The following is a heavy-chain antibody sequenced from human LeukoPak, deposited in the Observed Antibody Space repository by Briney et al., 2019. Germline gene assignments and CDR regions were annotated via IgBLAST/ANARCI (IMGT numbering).Heavy chain of an antibody. Sequence: QSGGSLRLSCAASGFTFTTFGIHWVRQAPGKGLEWVAAISPDGNIEYYTDSVKGRFTISRDNSKNVIYLQMNSLRGEDSAVYYCAKINNDDDYWGQGTLVTVSS. D-gene: IGHD1/OR15-1a*01. CDR2: ISPDGNIE. CDR1: GFTFTTFG. CDR3: AKINNDDDY. V-gene: IGHV3-30*18. J-gene: IGHJ4*02.